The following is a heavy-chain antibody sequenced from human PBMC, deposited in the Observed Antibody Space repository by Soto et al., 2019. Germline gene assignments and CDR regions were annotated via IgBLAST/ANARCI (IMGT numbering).Heavy chain of an antibody. CDR2: IYYSGST. D-gene: IGHD3-10*01. CDR3: ARDRGSGSTPYYYYYGMDV. J-gene: IGHJ6*02. Sequence: TLSLSCTVSGGSISSGGYYWIWIRHHPGKGLEWIGYIYYSGSTYYNPSLKSRVTISVDTSKNQFSLKLSSVTAADTAVYYCARDRGSGSTPYYYYYGMDVWGQGTTVTVSS. V-gene: IGHV4-31*03. CDR1: GGSISSGGYY.